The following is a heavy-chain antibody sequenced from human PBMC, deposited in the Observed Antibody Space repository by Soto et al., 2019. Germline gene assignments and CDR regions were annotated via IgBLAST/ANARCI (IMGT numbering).Heavy chain of an antibody. J-gene: IGHJ6*02. D-gene: IGHD6-13*01. CDR3: ARGVPRVYGMDV. CDR1: GFTFSTYW. Sequence: GGSLRLSCAASGFTFSTYWMHWVRQAPGEGLVWVSRINGDESTTNYAGSVEGRFTISRDNAKNTLYLQMSSLRAEDTAVYYCARGVPRVYGMDVWGQGTTVTVSS. V-gene: IGHV3-74*01. CDR2: INGDESTT.